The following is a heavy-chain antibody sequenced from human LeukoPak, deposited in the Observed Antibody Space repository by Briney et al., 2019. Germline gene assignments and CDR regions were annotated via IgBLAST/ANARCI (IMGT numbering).Heavy chain of an antibody. D-gene: IGHD1-1*01. Sequence: PSETLSLTCTVSGGSISSSSYYWGWIRQPPGKGLEWIGSIYYSGSTYYNPSLKSRVTISVDTSKNQFSLKLSSVTAADTAVYYCARMPNGKIFDYWGQGTLVTVSS. V-gene: IGHV4-39*07. CDR1: GGSISSSSYY. CDR3: ARMPNGKIFDY. CDR2: IYYSGST. J-gene: IGHJ4*02.